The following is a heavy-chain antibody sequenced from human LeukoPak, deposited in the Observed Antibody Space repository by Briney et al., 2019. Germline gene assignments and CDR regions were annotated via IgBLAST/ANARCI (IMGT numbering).Heavy chain of an antibody. CDR1: GFTFSDYY. V-gene: IGHV3-11*01. J-gene: IGHJ6*03. CDR3: AREEVVVAAMGGGQIYYYYYMDV. Sequence: GGSLRLSCAASGFTFSDYYMSWIRQAPGKGLEWVSYISSSGSTIYYADSVKGRFTISRDNAKNSLYLQMNSLRAGDTAVYYCAREEVVVAAMGGGQIYYYYYMDVWGKGTTVTISS. D-gene: IGHD2-15*01. CDR2: ISSSGSTI.